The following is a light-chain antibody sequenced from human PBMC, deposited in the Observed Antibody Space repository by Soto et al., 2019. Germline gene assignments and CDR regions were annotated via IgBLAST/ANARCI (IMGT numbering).Light chain of an antibody. V-gene: IGKV3-11*01. CDR2: DTS. Sequence: EIVLTQSPATLSLSPGERATLSCRASQSVGSFLAWYQQKPGQAPRLLIYDTSIRATGIPARFSGSGSGTDFTLTISSLEPEDFAVYYCQQRNSWPPTFTFSQGTRLEIK. CDR3: QQRNSWPPTFT. J-gene: IGKJ5*01. CDR1: QSVGSF.